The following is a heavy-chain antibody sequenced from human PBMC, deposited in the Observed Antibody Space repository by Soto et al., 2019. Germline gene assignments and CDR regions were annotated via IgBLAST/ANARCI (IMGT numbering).Heavy chain of an antibody. CDR3: ARDRDSSGSLSGY. CDR1: GYTFSSYG. V-gene: IGHV1-18*01. Sequence: WASVKVSCKASGYTFSSYGITWVRQAPGQGPEWMGWISTYNGNTNYAQKFQGRVTLTTDTFTSTTNMELTSLTSDDTAVYYCARDRDSSGSLSGYWGQGALVTVSS. J-gene: IGHJ4*02. D-gene: IGHD3-22*01. CDR2: ISTYNGNT.